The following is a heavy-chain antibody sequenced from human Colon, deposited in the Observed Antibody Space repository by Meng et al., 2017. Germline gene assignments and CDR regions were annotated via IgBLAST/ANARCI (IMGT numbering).Heavy chain of an antibody. V-gene: IGHV4-39*07. CDR1: SGSIRSLDDN. Sequence: LHLRASVPGMWKPWDTLYPTRTVSSGSIRSLDDNWGGIRQSPGKGLEWIGSVYYSGSTSYNPSLQSRATISTDTSKKQIFLKLNGVTAADTAVYYCARGAAVGGRRYDHWGQGTLVTVSS. J-gene: IGHJ4*02. CDR3: ARGAAVGGRRYDH. D-gene: IGHD6-19*01. CDR2: VYYSGST.